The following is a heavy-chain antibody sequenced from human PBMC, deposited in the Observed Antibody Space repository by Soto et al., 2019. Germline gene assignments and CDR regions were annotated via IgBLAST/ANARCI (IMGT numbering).Heavy chain of an antibody. D-gene: IGHD2-2*01. CDR2: INHRGNS. CDR3: GRLCSSTRWDWFDS. J-gene: IGHJ5*01. CDR1: GGSFSDYY. Sequence: SETLSLTCAVYGGSFSDYYWSWIRQSPEKGLEWIGEINHRGNSNYNPSLKSRVTMSVDTSKNQFSLKLSSVTAADTAIYYCGRLCSSTRWDWFDSWGQGTLVTVSS. V-gene: IGHV4-34*01.